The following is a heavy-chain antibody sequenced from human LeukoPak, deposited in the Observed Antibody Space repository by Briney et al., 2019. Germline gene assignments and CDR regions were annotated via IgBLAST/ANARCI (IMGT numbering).Heavy chain of an antibody. CDR3: ARAPGMIAPEGGDGMDV. J-gene: IGHJ6*02. CDR1: GGTFSSYA. CDR2: IIPILDIA. V-gene: IGHV1-69*04. Sequence: ASVKVSCKASGGTFSSYAINWVRQAPGHGLEWMGRIIPILDIANYAQKFEGRLTIIADKSTSTSYMELSSLRSEDTAVYYCARAPGMIAPEGGDGMDVWGQGTTVTVSS. D-gene: IGHD3-22*01.